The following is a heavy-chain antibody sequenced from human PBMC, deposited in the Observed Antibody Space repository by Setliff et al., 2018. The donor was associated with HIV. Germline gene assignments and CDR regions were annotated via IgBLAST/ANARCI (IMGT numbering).Heavy chain of an antibody. J-gene: IGHJ6*03. CDR3: ARDREESLWFGDLKYMGV. V-gene: IGHV3-33*01. CDR2: IWHDGSNK. Sequence: GGSLRLSCAASGFTFKNYGMHWVRQAPGKGLEWVAIIWHDGSNKYYADSVKGRFTISRDNSKNTLYLQMNSLRAEDTAVYHCARDREESLWFGDLKYMGVWGKGTTVTVSS. D-gene: IGHD3-10*01. CDR1: GFTFKNYG.